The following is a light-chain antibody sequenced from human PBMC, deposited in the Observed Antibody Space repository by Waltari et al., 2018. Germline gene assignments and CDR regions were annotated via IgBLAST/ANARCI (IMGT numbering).Light chain of an antibody. CDR2: AVS. V-gene: IGLV2-23*02. Sequence: QSALTQPASVSGSPGQSLPISCTGTRSDVGNYKRVSWYQQHPGKAPKLMIYAVSKRPSGVSDRFSGSKSGDMASLTISGLQPEDEAEYFCSSYAGSSKGVFGGGTKVTVL. J-gene: IGLJ2*01. CDR1: RSDVGNYKR. CDR3: SSYAGSSKGV.